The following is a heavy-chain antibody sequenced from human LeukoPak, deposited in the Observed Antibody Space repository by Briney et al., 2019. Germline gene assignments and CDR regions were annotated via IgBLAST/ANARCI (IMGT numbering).Heavy chain of an antibody. D-gene: IGHD2-2*01. CDR3: ARDGEDIVVVPTIYYYYYMDV. CDR1: GYTFTSYG. Sequence: ASVKVSCKASGYTFTSYGISWVRQAPGQGLEGMGWISAYNGKTNYAQKLQGRVTMTTDTSTSTAYMELRSLRSDDTAVYYCARDGEDIVVVPTIYYYYYMDVWGKGTTVTVSS. J-gene: IGHJ6*03. CDR2: ISAYNGKT. V-gene: IGHV1-18*01.